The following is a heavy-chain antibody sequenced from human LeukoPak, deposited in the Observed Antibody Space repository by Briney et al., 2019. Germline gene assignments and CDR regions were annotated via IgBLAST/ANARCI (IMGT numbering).Heavy chain of an antibody. CDR3: ARVRSIAAAGTGEYFDY. Sequence: SETLSLTCTVSGGSFSSGSYYWSWIRQPPGKGLEWIGYIYYSGSTNYNPSLKSRVTISVDTSKNQFSLKLSSVTAADTAVYYCARVRSIAAAGTGEYFDYWGQGTLVTVSS. V-gene: IGHV4-61*01. J-gene: IGHJ4*02. D-gene: IGHD6-13*01. CDR2: IYYSGST. CDR1: GGSFSSGSYY.